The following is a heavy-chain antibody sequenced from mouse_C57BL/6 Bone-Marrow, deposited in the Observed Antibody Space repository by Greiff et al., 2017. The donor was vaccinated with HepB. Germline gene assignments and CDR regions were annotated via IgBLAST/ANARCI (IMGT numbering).Heavy chain of an antibody. D-gene: IGHD1-1*01. V-gene: IGHV1-50*01. CDR3: ARDYYGSSGDWYFDV. CDR2: IDPSVSYT. CDR1: GYTFTSYW. J-gene: IGHJ1*03. Sequence: QVQLQQPGAELVKPGASVKLSCKASGYTFTSYWMQWVKQRPGQGLEWIGEIDPSVSYTNYNQKFKGKATLTVDTSSSTAYMQLSSLTSEDSAVYYCARDYYGSSGDWYFDVWGTGTTVTVSS.